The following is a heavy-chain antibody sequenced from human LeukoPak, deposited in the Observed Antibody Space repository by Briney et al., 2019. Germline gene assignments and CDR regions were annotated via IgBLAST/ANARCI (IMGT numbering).Heavy chain of an antibody. Sequence: GGSLRLSCAASGFTFSSYAMHWVRQAPGKGLEWVAVISYDGSNKYYADSVKGRFTISRDNARNSLYLQMNSLRVEDTAVYYCVRGGYGDYGRGSWGQGTLLTVSS. CDR1: GFTFSSYA. CDR3: VRGGYGDYGRGS. CDR2: ISYDGSNK. V-gene: IGHV3-30*04. D-gene: IGHD4-17*01. J-gene: IGHJ5*02.